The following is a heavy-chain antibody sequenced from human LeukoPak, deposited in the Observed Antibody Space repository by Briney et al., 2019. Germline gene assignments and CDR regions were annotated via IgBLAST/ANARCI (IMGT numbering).Heavy chain of an antibody. Sequence: PSETLSLTCIVSGDSMSNYYWTWIRQPPGKGLECIGFIYNNGSTNYNPSLKSRVTISVDTSKNQFSLKLNSVTAADTGVFYCARMGEFHSGHQYYYMDVWGKGTTLTVSS. J-gene: IGHJ6*03. CDR1: GDSMSNYY. CDR3: ARMGEFHSGHQYYYMDV. CDR2: IYNNGST. D-gene: IGHD3-16*01. V-gene: IGHV4-59*12.